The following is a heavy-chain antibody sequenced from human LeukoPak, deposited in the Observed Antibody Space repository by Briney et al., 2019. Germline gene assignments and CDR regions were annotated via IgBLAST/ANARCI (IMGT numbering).Heavy chain of an antibody. CDR2: IIPIFGTA. CDR3: VTGSHVRVYDSNPYYGHY. D-gene: IGHD3-22*01. J-gene: IGHJ4*02. Sequence: ASVKVSCKASGGTFSSYAISWVRQAPGQGLEWMGGIIPIFGTANYAQKFQGRVTITADKSTSTAYMELSSLRSEDTAVYYCVTGSHVRVYDSNPYYGHYWGQGTLVTVSS. CDR1: GGTFSSYA. V-gene: IGHV1-69*06.